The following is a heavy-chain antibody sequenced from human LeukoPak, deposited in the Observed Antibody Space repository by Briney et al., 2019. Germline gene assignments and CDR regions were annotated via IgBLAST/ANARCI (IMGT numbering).Heavy chain of an antibody. V-gene: IGHV3-66*01. CDR1: GFTFSNAW. D-gene: IGHD1-14*01. CDR2: IYSGGST. J-gene: IGHJ4*02. Sequence: GGSLRLSRAASGFTFSNAWMSWVRQAPGKGLEWVSVIYSGGSTYYADSVKGRFTISRDNSKNTLYLQMNSLRAEDTAVYYCARDIRGSSFYWGQGTLVTVSS. CDR3: ARDIRGSSFY.